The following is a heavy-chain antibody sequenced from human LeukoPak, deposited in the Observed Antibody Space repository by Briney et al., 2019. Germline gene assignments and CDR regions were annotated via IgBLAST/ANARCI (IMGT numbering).Heavy chain of an antibody. CDR1: GFTFSSYW. CDR2: IKQDGSEK. J-gene: IGHJ4*02. CDR3: ARETYGDYPDY. V-gene: IGHV3-7*01. D-gene: IGHD4-17*01. Sequence: GGSLRLSCAASGFTFSSYWMSWVRQAPGKGLEWVANIKQDGSEKYYVDSVKGRFTISRDNARNSLYLQMNSLRAEDTAVYYCARETYGDYPDYWGQGTLVTVSS.